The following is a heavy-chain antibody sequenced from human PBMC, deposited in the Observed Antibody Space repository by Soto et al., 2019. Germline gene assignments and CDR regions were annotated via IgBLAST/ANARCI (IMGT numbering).Heavy chain of an antibody. CDR3: AREPNESYYFDY. J-gene: IGHJ4*02. Sequence: QVHLVQSGAEVKKPGASVKVSCKASGYTFTNYYIHCVRQAPGQGLEWLGIIRPSGGRTEYAQRVQGRVTMTRDTSTSTVYMELTSLTSEDTAVYYCAREPNESYYFDYWGQGTLVTVSS. CDR2: IRPSGGRT. V-gene: IGHV1-46*01. D-gene: IGHD5-18*01. CDR1: GYTFTNYY.